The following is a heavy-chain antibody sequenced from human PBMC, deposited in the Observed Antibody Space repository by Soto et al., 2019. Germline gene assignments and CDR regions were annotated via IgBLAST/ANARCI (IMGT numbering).Heavy chain of an antibody. CDR1: GYTFTSYA. V-gene: IGHV1-3*01. CDR3: ARVKSYYDSSGYLGY. Sequence: QVQLVQSGAEVKKPGASVKVSCKASGYTFTSYAMHWVRQAPGQRLEWMGWINAGNGNTKYSQKFQGRVTITRDTSASTAYRELSSLRSEDTAVYYCARVKSYYDSSGYLGYWGQGTLVTVSS. CDR2: INAGNGNT. J-gene: IGHJ4*02. D-gene: IGHD3-22*01.